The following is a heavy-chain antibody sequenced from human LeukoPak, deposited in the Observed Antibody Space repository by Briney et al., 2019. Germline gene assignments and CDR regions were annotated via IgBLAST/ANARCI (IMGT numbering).Heavy chain of an antibody. Sequence: GGSLRLSCAASGFTFSSYAMHWVRQAPGKGLEYVSAISSNGGSTYYANSVKGRFTISRDNSKNTLYLQMGSLRAEDMAVYYCARGSGCYGYHYWGQGTLVTVSS. CDR3: ARGSGCYGYHY. V-gene: IGHV3-64*01. CDR1: GFTFSSYA. CDR2: ISSNGGST. J-gene: IGHJ4*02. D-gene: IGHD3-3*01.